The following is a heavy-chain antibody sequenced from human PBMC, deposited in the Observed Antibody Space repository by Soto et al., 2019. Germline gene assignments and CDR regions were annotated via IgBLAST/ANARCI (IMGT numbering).Heavy chain of an antibody. CDR1: GFTFSSYG. D-gene: IGHD6-19*01. J-gene: IGHJ6*02. CDR3: AKDRNGIAVAEKGYYYGMDV. CDR2: ISYDGSNK. Sequence: QVQLVESGGGVVQPGRSLRLSCAASGFTFSSYGMHWVRQAPGKGLEWVAVISYDGSNKYYADSGKGRFTISRDNSKNTLYLQMNSLRAEDTAVYYCAKDRNGIAVAEKGYYYGMDVGGQGTTVTISS. V-gene: IGHV3-30*18.